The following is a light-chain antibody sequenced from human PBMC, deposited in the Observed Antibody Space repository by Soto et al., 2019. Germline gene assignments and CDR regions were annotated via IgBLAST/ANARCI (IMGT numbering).Light chain of an antibody. V-gene: IGKV1-5*03. Sequence: DIQMTQSPSTLSASVGDRVTITCRASQSISYWLAWYQQKPGKAPNLLIYKASSLESGVPSRFSGSGSGTEFTLTISSLQPDDFATYYCQQYNNYWTFGQGTKVELK. CDR3: QQYNNYWT. CDR2: KAS. J-gene: IGKJ1*01. CDR1: QSISYW.